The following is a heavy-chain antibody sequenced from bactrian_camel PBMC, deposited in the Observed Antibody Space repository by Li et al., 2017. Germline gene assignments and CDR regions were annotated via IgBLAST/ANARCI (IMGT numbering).Heavy chain of an antibody. D-gene: IGHD6*01. CDR3: AEGRGSRGEHCYSLNY. J-gene: IGHJ4*01. CDR1: GFAYSDTC. Sequence: HVQLVESGGGSVQAGGSLRLSCAATGFAYSDTCIGWFRQVPGHEREAVAAIHTGNSRTDYSASVKGRFTISRDSAKNTVYPQMNNLQPEDTATYYCAEGRGSRGEHCYSLNYWGQGTQVTVS. CDR2: IHTGNSRT. V-gene: IGHV3S1*01.